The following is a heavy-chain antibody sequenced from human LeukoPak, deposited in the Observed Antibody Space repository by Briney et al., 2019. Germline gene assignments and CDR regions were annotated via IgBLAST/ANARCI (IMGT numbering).Heavy chain of an antibody. D-gene: IGHD3-22*01. CDR2: IRANNDNT. CDR1: RYTFTTFG. CDR3: ASDLPNDSSGYYSASIWS. J-gene: IGHJ5*02. V-gene: IGHV1-18*01. Sequence: ASVKVSSQAPRYTFTTFGLSWVRQAPGRGREWMGWIRANNDNTNDAQKLQGTGTMTTDTSTSTAYIDLMSQRSDDTAGYYCASDLPNDSSGYYSASIWSCGQGTLCTVSS.